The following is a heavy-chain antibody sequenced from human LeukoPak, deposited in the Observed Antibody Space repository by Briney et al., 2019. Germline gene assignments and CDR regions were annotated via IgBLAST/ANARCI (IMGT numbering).Heavy chain of an antibody. CDR1: GYTFTTYW. CDR2: IYPSDSDT. J-gene: IGHJ4*02. D-gene: IGHD5-18*01. V-gene: IGHV5-51*01. Sequence: GESLKISCKGSGYTFTTYWIVWVRQMPGKGLEWMGTIYPSDSDTRYSPSFQGQVTISADKSSNTAYLQWSSLKASDTAIYYCARNLNTDMATASNYWGQGTLVTVSS. CDR3: ARNLNTDMATASNY.